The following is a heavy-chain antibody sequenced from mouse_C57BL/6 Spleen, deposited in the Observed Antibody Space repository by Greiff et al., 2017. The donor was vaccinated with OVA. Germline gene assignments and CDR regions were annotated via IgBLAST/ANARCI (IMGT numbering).Heavy chain of an antibody. CDR1: GYTFTGYW. V-gene: IGHV1-9*01. CDR3: ARNYYGSSPYYFDY. CDR2: ILPGSGST. Sequence: VQLQQSGAELMKPGASVKLSCKATGYTFTGYWIEWVKQRPGHGLEWIGEILPGSGSTNSNEKFKGKATLTADTSSNTAYMQLSSLTTEDSAIYYCARNYYGSSPYYFDYWGQGTTLTVSS. J-gene: IGHJ2*01. D-gene: IGHD1-1*01.